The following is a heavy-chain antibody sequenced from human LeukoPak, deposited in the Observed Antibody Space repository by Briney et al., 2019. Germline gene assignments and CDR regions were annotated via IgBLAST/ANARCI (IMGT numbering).Heavy chain of an antibody. CDR1: GFTFSSYA. D-gene: IGHD6-13*01. V-gene: IGHV3-23*01. CDR3: AKGTLDSSWYYRYYYMDV. CDR2: ISGSGGST. J-gene: IGHJ6*03. Sequence: PGGSLRLSCAASGFTFSSYAMSWVRQAPGKGLEWVSAISGSGGSTYYADSVKGRFTISRDNSKNTLYLQMSSLRAEDTAVYYCAKGTLDSSWYYRYYYMDVWGKGTTVTVSS.